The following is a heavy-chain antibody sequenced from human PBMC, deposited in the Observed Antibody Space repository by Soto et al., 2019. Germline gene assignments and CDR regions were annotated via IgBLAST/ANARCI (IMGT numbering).Heavy chain of an antibody. CDR1: GFSITNTW. Sequence: EVQLVESGGGLVQPGGSLRLSCAASGFSITNTWMHWVRQAPGKGLEWVGRVKSKADGGTADYAAPVNGRFTVSRDDSKNTQYLQMNSLKMEDTVVYYCNSYPDFWGGHTPLWGQGTLVTVSS. CDR3: NSYPDFWGGHTPL. D-gene: IGHD3-3*01. J-gene: IGHJ4*02. V-gene: IGHV3-15*07. CDR2: VKSKADGGTA.